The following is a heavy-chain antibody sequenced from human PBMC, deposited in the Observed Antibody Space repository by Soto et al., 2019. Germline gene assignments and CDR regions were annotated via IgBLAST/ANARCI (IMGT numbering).Heavy chain of an antibody. J-gene: IGHJ5*02. CDR2: TSGSGGNT. Sequence: GGSLRLSCAASGLTFSSYAMSWVRRAPGKGLEWVSVTSGSGGNTYYADSVKGRFTISRDNSKNTLYLQMNSLRAEDTAVYYCAKFVDDSSGQNWFDPWGQGTLVTVLL. CDR1: GLTFSSYA. D-gene: IGHD3-22*01. V-gene: IGHV3-23*01. CDR3: AKFVDDSSGQNWFDP.